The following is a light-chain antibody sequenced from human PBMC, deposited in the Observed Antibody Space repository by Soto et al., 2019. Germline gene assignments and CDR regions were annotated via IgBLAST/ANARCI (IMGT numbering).Light chain of an antibody. Sequence: EIVMPQSPATLSLSPGARAPLSGRASQSVSTYLAWYQQKPGQAHRLLIYDASNRVTGIPARFRGSGSGTDFTLTISSLEPDDFAVYYCKQRSNWQITVGNGTRLEIK. CDR1: QSVSTY. CDR2: DAS. V-gene: IGKV3-11*01. CDR3: KQRSNWQIT. J-gene: IGKJ5*01.